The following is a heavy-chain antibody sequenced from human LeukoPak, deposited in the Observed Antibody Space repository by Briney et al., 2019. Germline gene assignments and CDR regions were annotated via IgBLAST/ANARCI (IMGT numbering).Heavy chain of an antibody. Sequence: GGSLRLSCAASGFTFRSYVMSWVRLAPGKGLEWVSGLNTDGAWIYYADSVKGRFTISRDNSGNTLYLQMDSPRVEDTAIYYCAKSTAPCSRGSCYSALESWGQGTLVTVSS. CDR1: GFTFRSYV. V-gene: IGHV3-23*01. J-gene: IGHJ4*02. CDR2: LNTDGAWI. CDR3: AKSTAPCSRGSCYSALES. D-gene: IGHD2-15*01.